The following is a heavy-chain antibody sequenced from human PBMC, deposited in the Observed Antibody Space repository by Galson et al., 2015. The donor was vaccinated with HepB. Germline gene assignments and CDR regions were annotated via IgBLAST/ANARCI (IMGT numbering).Heavy chain of an antibody. CDR1: GFSVSGNY. V-gene: IGHV3-53*01. Sequence: SLRLSCAASGFSVSGNYMSWVRQAPGKGLEWVSMIYSAGSTYYADSVKGRFTISRDNSKNTLYLQMNSLRIEDTAVYYCARDLPSKGLDHWGQGTLVTVSS. CDR3: ARDLPSKGLDH. J-gene: IGHJ4*02. CDR2: IYSAGST. D-gene: IGHD3/OR15-3a*01.